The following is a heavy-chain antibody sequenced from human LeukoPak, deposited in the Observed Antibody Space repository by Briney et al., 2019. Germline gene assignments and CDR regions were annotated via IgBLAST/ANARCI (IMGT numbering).Heavy chain of an antibody. V-gene: IGHV3-48*03. J-gene: IGHJ6*02. CDR2: ISSSDPTV. D-gene: IGHD3-22*01. CDR1: GFTFSSYE. Sequence: GGSLRLPCEASGFTFSSYEMNWVRQAPGKGLEWVSYISSSDPTVYYADSVKGRFTISRDNAKNSLYLQMNSLRADDTAVYYCATGYYDSNMDVWGQGPTVTVSS. CDR3: ATGYYDSNMDV.